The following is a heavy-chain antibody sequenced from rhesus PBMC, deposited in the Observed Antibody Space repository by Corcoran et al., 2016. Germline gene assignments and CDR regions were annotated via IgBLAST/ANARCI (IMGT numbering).Heavy chain of an antibody. CDR3: ARLPGGSNYWYFDI. V-gene: IGHV4-73*01. D-gene: IGHD4-29*01. J-gene: IGHJ2*01. CDR1: GGSISGYY. Sequence: QVKLQQWGEGLVKPSETLSLTCAVHGGSISGYYWSWIRQPPGKGLEWIGNIDGNSASTNYNPSLKNRVTISKDTSKNQFSLKLSSVTAADTAVYYCARLPGGSNYWYFDIWGPGTPITISS. CDR2: IDGNSAST.